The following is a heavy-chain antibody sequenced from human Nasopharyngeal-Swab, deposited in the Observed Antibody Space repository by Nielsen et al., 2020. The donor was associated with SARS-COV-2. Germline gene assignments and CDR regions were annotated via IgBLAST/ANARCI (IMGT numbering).Heavy chain of an antibody. CDR2: ISRSGGST. CDR1: GFTFSSYA. J-gene: IGHJ3*02. D-gene: IGHD3-22*01. Sequence: GESLKISCAASGFTFSSYAMSWVRQAPGKGLEWLSAISRSGGSTYYADSVKGRFTISRDNSKNTLYLQMNSLRAEDTAVYYCAKDRNTMIVVVITGQGAFDIWGQGTMVTVSS. CDR3: AKDRNTMIVVVITGQGAFDI. V-gene: IGHV3-23*01.